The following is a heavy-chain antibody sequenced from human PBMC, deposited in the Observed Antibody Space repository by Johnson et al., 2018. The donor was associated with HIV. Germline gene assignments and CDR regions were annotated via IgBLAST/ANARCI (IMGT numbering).Heavy chain of an antibody. D-gene: IGHD6-19*01. CDR2: ISGGEDDT. CDR3: ARDWGLYSSGWYVDAFDI. Sequence: VQLVESGGGLVQPGGSLRLSCVASGFTFIDYAMIWVRQAPGKGLEWVSFISGGEDDTYYADSVKGRFTISRDNSKNTLYLQMNSLRAEDTAVYYCARDWGLYSSGWYVDAFDIWGQGTMVTVSS. J-gene: IGHJ3*02. V-gene: IGHV3-23*04. CDR1: GFTFIDYA.